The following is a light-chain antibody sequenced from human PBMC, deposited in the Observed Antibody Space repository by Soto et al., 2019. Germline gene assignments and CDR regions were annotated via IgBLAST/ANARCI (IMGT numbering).Light chain of an antibody. CDR1: SSDVGGYNY. Sequence: QSALTQPASVSGSPGQSITISCTGTSSDVGGYNYVSWYQQHPGKAPKLVIYEVSNRPSGVSNRFSGSKSGNTASLTISGLQGEDEADYYCSSYTSSSTRVFGGGTKRTVL. CDR2: EVS. V-gene: IGLV2-14*01. J-gene: IGLJ3*02. CDR3: SSYTSSSTRV.